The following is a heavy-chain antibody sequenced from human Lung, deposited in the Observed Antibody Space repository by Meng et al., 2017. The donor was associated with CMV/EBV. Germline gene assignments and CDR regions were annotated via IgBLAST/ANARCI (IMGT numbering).Heavy chain of an antibody. CDR1: GNSITNNSW. CDR2: IPHRGSS. D-gene: IGHD3-10*01. J-gene: IGHJ1*01. V-gene: IGHV4-4*02. CDR3: LRRSGGSV. Sequence: QGQCRGAGPARVKPTAVLSITCHVSGNSITNNSWWAWVRQPPGKGLEWIGEIPHRGSSAYNPSLKSRVSMSIDKSKNQFSLKLTSVTAADTAVYHCLRRSGGSVWGQGTLVTVSS.